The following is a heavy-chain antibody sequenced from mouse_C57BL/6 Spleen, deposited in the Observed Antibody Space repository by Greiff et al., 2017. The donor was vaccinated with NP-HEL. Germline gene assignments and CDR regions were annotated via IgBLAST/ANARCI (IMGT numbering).Heavy chain of an antibody. D-gene: IGHD3-2*02. Sequence: EVMLVESEGGLVQPGSSMKLSCTASGFTFSDYYMAWVRQVPEKGLEWVANINYDGSSTYYLDSLKSRFIISRDNAKNILYLQMSSLKSEDTATYYCARGGGSGYWAMDYWGQGTSVTVSS. CDR1: GFTFSDYY. CDR2: INYDGSST. J-gene: IGHJ4*01. V-gene: IGHV5-16*01. CDR3: ARGGGSGYWAMDY.